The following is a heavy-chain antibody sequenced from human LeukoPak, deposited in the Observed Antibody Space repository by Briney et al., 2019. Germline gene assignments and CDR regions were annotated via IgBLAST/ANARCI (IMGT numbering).Heavy chain of an antibody. CDR1: GFTFSSYG. D-gene: IGHD6-19*01. Sequence: PGRSLRLSCAASGFTFSSYGMHWVRQAPGKGLEWVAVISYDGSNKYYADSVKGRFTISRDNSKNTLYLQMNSLRAEDTAVYYCARGRGSSGWHFDYWGQGTLVTVSS. CDR2: ISYDGSNK. J-gene: IGHJ4*02. V-gene: IGHV3-30*03. CDR3: ARGRGSSGWHFDY.